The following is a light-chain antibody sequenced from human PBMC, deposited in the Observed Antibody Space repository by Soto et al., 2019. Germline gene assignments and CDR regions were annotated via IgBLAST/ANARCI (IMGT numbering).Light chain of an antibody. CDR2: GAS. Sequence: EIVMTQSPATLSVSPGERATLSCRASQSVSSSLAWYQQKPGQAPRLLIYGASTRATGIPARFSGSGSETEVTLTISSLPSEYFAVYYCQQYNNWWTFGQGTKVEIK. V-gene: IGKV3-15*01. CDR3: QQYNNWWT. CDR1: QSVSSS. J-gene: IGKJ1*01.